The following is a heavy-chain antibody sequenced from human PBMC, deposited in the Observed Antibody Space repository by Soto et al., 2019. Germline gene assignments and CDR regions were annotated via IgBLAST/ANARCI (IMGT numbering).Heavy chain of an antibody. Sequence: GSLRLSCEASGFIFSSYAMSWVRQAPGKGLEWVSAISGSGGSTYYADSVKGRFTISRDNSKNTLYLQMNSLRAEDTAVYYCARDRVESGYPEYFQHWGQGTLVTVSS. D-gene: IGHD3-22*01. V-gene: IGHV3-23*01. CDR2: ISGSGGST. CDR1: GFIFSSYA. J-gene: IGHJ1*01. CDR3: ARDRVESGYPEYFQH.